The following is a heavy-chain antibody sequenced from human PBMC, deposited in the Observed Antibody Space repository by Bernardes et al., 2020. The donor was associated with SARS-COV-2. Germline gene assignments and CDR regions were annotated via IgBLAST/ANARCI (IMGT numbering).Heavy chain of an antibody. V-gene: IGHV3-74*01. CDR1: GFIVSAYW. CDR2: INEDGSII. CDR3: ARDFGGNSDY. J-gene: IGHJ4*02. Sequence: GSSLKVSCAASGFIVSAYWMHWVRQAPGEGLVWVSRINEDGSIINYADSVKGRFTISRDIADNMVYLQMNSLRAEDTAVYYCARDFGGNSDYWGQGTLVTVSS. D-gene: IGHD2-15*01.